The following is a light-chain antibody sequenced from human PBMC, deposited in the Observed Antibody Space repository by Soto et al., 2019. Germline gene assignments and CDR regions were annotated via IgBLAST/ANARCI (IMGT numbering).Light chain of an antibody. CDR1: SGDIATYHY. Sequence: QSVLTQPASVSGSPGQSITISCTGSSGDIATYHYVSWYQHLPGKAPKLLIHEVTHRPSGVSTRFSGSKSGNTASLTISGLQPEDEADYYCQAYDYSLTAFVFGGGTKLTVL. CDR2: EVT. V-gene: IGLV2-14*01. CDR3: QAYDYSLTAFV. J-gene: IGLJ3*02.